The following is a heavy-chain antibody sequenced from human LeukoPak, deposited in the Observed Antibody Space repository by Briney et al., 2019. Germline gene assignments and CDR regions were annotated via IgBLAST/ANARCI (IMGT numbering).Heavy chain of an antibody. J-gene: IGHJ4*02. CDR1: GFAFSNYN. CDR3: AKDMTGLRDY. Sequence: TGGSLRLSCAASGFAFSNYNMNWVRQAPGKGLEWVSYISSSSHSIYYADSVKGRFTVSRDNAKNTLYLQMNSLRAEDTAIYYCAKDMTGLRDYWGQGTLVTVPS. D-gene: IGHD3-16*01. CDR2: ISSSSHSI. V-gene: IGHV3-48*04.